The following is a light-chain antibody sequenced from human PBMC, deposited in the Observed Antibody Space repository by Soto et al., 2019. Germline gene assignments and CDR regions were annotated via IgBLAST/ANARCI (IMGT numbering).Light chain of an antibody. CDR3: QQYYSYPLT. J-gene: IGKJ1*01. V-gene: IGKV1-8*01. CDR2: AAS. CDR1: QGISSY. Sequence: AILMTQSPSSLSASTGDRVTITCRASQGISSYLAWYQQKPGKAPKLLIYAASTLQSGVPSRFSGSGSGTDFTLTISCLQSEDFATYYCQQYYSYPLTFGQGTKV.